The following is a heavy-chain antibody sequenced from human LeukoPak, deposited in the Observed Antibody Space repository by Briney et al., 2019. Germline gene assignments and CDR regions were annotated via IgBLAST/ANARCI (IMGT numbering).Heavy chain of an antibody. CDR1: GGSISSSSYY. Sequence: SETLSLTCTVSGGSISSSSYYWGWIRQPPGKGLEWIGSIYYSGSTYYNPSLKSRVTISVDTSKNQFSLKLSSVTAADTAVYYCARGLSGYYDSSGYYWYFDLWGRGTLVTVSS. D-gene: IGHD3-22*01. J-gene: IGHJ2*01. CDR2: IYYSGST. V-gene: IGHV4-39*07. CDR3: ARGLSGYYDSSGYYWYFDL.